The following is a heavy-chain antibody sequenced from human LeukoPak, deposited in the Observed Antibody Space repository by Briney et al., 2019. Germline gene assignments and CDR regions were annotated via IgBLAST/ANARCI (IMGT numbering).Heavy chain of an antibody. CDR1: GGSISSYY. V-gene: IGHV4-4*07. D-gene: IGHD3-22*01. CDR3: ARQDYYDSSGPTDYFDY. CDR2: IYTSGST. Sequence: SETLSLTCTVSGGSISSYYWSWIRQSAGKGLEWIGRIYTSGSTNYNPSLKSRVTISVDTSKNQFSLKLSSVTAADTAVYYCARQDYYDSSGPTDYFDYWGQGTLVTVSS. J-gene: IGHJ4*02.